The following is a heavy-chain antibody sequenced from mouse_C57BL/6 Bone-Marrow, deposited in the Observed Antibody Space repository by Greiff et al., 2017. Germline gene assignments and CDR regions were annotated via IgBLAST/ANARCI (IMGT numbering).Heavy chain of an antibody. D-gene: IGHD4-1*01. V-gene: IGHV5-6*01. CDR2: ISSGGSYT. CDR1: GFTFSSYG. J-gene: IGHJ3*01. Sequence: DVLLVESGGDLVKPGGSLKLSCAASGFTFSSYGMSWVRQTPDQRLEWVATISSGGSYTYYPDSVKGRFTISRDNAKNTLYLQMSSLKSEDTAMYYCAGPDWAFAYWGQGTLVTVSA. CDR3: AGPDWAFAY.